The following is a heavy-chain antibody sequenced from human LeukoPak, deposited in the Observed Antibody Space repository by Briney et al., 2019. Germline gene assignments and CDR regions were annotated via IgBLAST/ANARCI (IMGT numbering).Heavy chain of an antibody. CDR3: ARMDTAMRLVY. J-gene: IGHJ4*02. V-gene: IGHV3-48*03. D-gene: IGHD5-18*01. CDR2: IGSGGFTI. Sequence: TGGSLRLSCAGSGFSFSSYEMNWVRQAPGKGLEWVSYIGSGGFTIYYADSVKGRFTISRDNAQNSLYLHMNSLRAEDTAVYYCARMDTAMRLVYGGRGTLVTVSS. CDR1: GFSFSSYE.